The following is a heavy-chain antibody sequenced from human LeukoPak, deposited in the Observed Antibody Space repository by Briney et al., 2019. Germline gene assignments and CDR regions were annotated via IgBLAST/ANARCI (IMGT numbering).Heavy chain of an antibody. J-gene: IGHJ6*03. CDR2: INPNIGDT. CDR3: ARAVRDGYIDYFYYMDV. CDR1: GYTFTAYY. D-gene: IGHD5-24*01. Sequence: ASVKVSCKASGYTFTAYYIHWVRQAPGQGLEWMGWINPNIGDTNYAQKFQGRVTMTRDTSISTAYMELSSLRSEDTAIYYCARAVRDGYIDYFYYMDVWGKGTTVTVSS. V-gene: IGHV1-2*02.